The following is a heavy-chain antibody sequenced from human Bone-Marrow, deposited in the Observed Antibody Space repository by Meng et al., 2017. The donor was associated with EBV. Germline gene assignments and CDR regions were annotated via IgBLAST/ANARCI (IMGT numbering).Heavy chain of an antibody. D-gene: IGHD3-10*01. CDR2: LIPKSGVP. V-gene: IGHV1-69*01. J-gene: IGHJ4*02. CDR1: GGTFSSYA. CDR3: ASESGRGFTPDY. Sequence: QVELVESGAEVKKPGSSVKVSCETSGGTFSSYAVSWVRQDPGQGLEWMGGLIPKSGVPYFARKFQGRLTITADESTSTHYMDLTSLRSDDTAVYYCASESGRGFTPDYWGRGTLVTVSS.